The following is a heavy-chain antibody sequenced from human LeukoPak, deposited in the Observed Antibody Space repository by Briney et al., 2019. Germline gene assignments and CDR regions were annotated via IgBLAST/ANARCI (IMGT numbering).Heavy chain of an antibody. CDR2: INSSNGNT. CDR1: GYTFTRYA. D-gene: IGHD3-9*01. CDR3: ARRSYDILTGYYTLDY. V-gene: IGHV1-3*01. Sequence: ASVKVSRKASGYTFTRYAMHWLRQAPPQRLEWMGWINSSNGNTKYSQKFQGRVTITRDTSASTAYMELSSLRSEDTAVYYCARRSYDILTGYYTLDYWGQGTLVTVSS. J-gene: IGHJ4*02.